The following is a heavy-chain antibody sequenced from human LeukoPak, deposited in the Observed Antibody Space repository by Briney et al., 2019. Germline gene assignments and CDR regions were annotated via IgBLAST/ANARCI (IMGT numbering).Heavy chain of an antibody. CDR2: ISSSSSTI. CDR1: GFTFSSYS. Sequence: PGGSLRLSCAASGFTFSSYSMNWVRQAPGKGLEWVSYISSSSSTIYYAASVKGRFTISRDNAKNTLYLQMNSLRAEDTAVYYCAGHDYGVRTAWGDFDYWGQGTLVTVSS. CDR3: AGHDYGVRTAWGDFDY. D-gene: IGHD4-17*01. J-gene: IGHJ4*02. V-gene: IGHV3-48*01.